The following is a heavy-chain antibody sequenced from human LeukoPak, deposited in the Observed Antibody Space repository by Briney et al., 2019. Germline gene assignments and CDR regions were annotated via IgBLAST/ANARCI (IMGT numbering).Heavy chain of an antibody. CDR2: INPNSGGT. Sequence: GASVTVSCKASGYTFTAYYMHWVRQAPGQGLEWMERINPNSGGTNYAQKFQGRVTMTRDTPISTAYMELSRLRSDDTAVYYCAREKVRQSGMDVWGQGTTVTVSS. CDR1: GYTFTAYY. V-gene: IGHV1-2*06. CDR3: AREKVRQSGMDV. D-gene: IGHD2-2*01. J-gene: IGHJ6*02.